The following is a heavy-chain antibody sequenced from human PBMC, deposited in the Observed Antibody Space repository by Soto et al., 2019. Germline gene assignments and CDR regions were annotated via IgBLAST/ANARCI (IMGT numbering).Heavy chain of an antibody. D-gene: IGHD6-13*01. CDR3: ARHRYGSSSWYYFDF. CDR1: GYSFTSYW. CDR2: IDPSDSYT. V-gene: IGHV5-10-1*01. J-gene: IGHJ4*02. Sequence: GESLKISCKGSGYSFTSYWISWVRQMPGKGLEWMGTIDPSDSYTNYSPSFQGHVTISADKSISTAYLQWSSLKASDTAMYYCARHRYGSSSWYYFDFWGQGTLVTVSS.